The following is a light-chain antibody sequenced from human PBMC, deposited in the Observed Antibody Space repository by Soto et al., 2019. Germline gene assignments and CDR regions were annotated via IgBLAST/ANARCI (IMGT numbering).Light chain of an antibody. J-gene: IGKJ3*01. CDR3: LQHNSYPLT. CDR1: QSIRND. CDR2: AAS. V-gene: IGKV1-17*01. Sequence: DIQMTQSPSSLSASVGDSVSFTCRASQSIRNDLAWYQQKPGKAPKRLIYAASSLQTGVPSRFSGSGSGTEFTLTISSLQPEDVATYYCLQHNSYPLTFGPGNKVDIK.